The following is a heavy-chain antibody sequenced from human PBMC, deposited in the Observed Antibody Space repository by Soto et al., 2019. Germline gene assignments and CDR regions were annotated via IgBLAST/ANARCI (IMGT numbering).Heavy chain of an antibody. J-gene: IGHJ4*02. CDR2: ISTSNGDT. CDR1: GYTFTTYG. Sequence: ASVKVSCKASGYTFTTYGISWVRQAPGQGLEWMAWISTSNGDTHYAQEVQDRVSMTTDRFTSTAYMELRSLRSDDTAIYYCARDSAAHGPVFDYWGQGTLVTVSS. D-gene: IGHD6-13*01. CDR3: ARDSAAHGPVFDY. V-gene: IGHV1-18*04.